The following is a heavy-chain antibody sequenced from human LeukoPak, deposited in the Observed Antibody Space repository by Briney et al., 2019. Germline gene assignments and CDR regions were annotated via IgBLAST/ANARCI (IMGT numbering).Heavy chain of an antibody. D-gene: IGHD3-10*01. V-gene: IGHV1-8*02. J-gene: IGHJ4*02. CDR1: GGTFSSYA. CDR2: MNPNSGNT. CDR3: AREGITTFDY. Sequence: ASVKVSCKASGGTFSSYAISWVRQATGQGLEWMGWMNPNSGNTGYAQKFQGRVTMTRNTSISTAHMELSSLRSEDTAVYYCAREGITTFDYWGQGTLVTVSS.